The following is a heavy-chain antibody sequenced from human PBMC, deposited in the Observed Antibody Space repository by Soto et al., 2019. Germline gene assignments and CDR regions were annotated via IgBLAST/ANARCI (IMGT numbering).Heavy chain of an antibody. CDR2: IYYNGTT. CDR1: GCSISSPNFY. V-gene: IGHV4-31*03. D-gene: IGHD2-15*01. J-gene: IGHJ5*02. CDR3: ATLPPRIVVVMTDLPT. Sequence: SETLSLTCTFSGCSISSPNFYLSWIRQHPGKGLEWIGHIYYNGTTYYNPTLKSRVSISVDTSKNQFSLKLSSVTAADTAVYYCATLPPRIVVVMTDLPTWGQGTLVTVS.